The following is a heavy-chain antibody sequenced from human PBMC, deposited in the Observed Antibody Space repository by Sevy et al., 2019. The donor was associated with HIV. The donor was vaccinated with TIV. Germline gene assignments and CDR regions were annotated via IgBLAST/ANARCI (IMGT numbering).Heavy chain of an antibody. CDR2: ISYDGSNK. CDR3: AKDPDYGDYGYFDY. Sequence: WGSLRLSCAASGFTFSSYGMHWVRQAPGKGLERVAVISYDGSNKYYADSVKGRFTISRDNSKNTLYLQMNSLRAEDTAVYYCAKDPDYGDYGYFDYWSQGTLVTVSS. CDR1: GFTFSSYG. V-gene: IGHV3-30*18. D-gene: IGHD4-17*01. J-gene: IGHJ4*02.